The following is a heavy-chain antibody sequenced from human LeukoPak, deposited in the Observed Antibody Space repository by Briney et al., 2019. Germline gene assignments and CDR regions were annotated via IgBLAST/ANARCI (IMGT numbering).Heavy chain of an antibody. J-gene: IGHJ4*02. Sequence: ASVKVSCKASGYTFTSYGISWVRQAPGQGLEWMGWISAYNGNTNYAQKLQGRVTMTTDTSTSTAYMELRSLRSDDTAVYYCARDPLPRITMIVVVNGPFDYWGQGTLVTVSS. CDR1: GYTFTSYG. D-gene: IGHD3-22*01. V-gene: IGHV1-18*01. CDR3: ARDPLPRITMIVVVNGPFDY. CDR2: ISAYNGNT.